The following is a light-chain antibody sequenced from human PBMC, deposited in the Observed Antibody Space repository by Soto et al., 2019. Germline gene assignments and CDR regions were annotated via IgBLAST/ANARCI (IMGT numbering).Light chain of an antibody. J-gene: IGKJ4*01. CDR2: DAS. CDR3: QQFDHLIT. CDR1: QGISNNY. V-gene: IGKV3D-20*01. Sequence: EIVLTQSPATLFLSPGGRATLSCGGSQGISNNYLAWYQQIPGLALRLLIYDASHRTAAFSDRFSGSGSGTDFTLTISRLEPEDFAEYYCQQFDHLITFGGGTKVEIK.